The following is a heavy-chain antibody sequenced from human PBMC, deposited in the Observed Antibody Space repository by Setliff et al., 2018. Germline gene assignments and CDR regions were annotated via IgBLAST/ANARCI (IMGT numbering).Heavy chain of an antibody. CDR2: INPKTGGT. V-gene: IGHV1-2*04. CDR3: ARSDHLVVDGFDV. Sequence: GASVKVSCNTSGYAFTENYIHWVRQAPGQGLEWMGWINPKTGGTNLAQKFQGWVSMTRDTSITTAYMELSRLTSDDMAVYFCARSDHLVVDGFDVWGQGTMVAVSS. J-gene: IGHJ3*01. CDR1: GYAFTENY. D-gene: IGHD3-16*01.